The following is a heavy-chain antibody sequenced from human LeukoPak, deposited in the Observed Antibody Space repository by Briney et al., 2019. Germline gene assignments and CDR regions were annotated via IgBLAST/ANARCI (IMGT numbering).Heavy chain of an antibody. CDR3: ARRSKSGYYFDS. Sequence: SETLSLTCTVSGGSMSSCYWSWIRQPPGKGLEWIGYIFSSGSSNFNPSLKSRVTISVDTSRNQFSLKLSSVTAADTAVYYCARRSKSGYYFDSWGQGTLVTVSS. J-gene: IGHJ4*02. CDR1: GGSMSSCY. V-gene: IGHV4-59*08. CDR2: IFSSGSS. D-gene: IGHD2-2*01.